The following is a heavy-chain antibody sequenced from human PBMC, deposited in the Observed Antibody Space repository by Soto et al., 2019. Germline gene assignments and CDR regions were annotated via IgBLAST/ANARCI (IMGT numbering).Heavy chain of an antibody. D-gene: IGHD1-26*01. Sequence: EVQLVESGGGLVQPGGSLRLSCAASGFSFNTYEMNWVRQAPGKGLEWVSYISTSGSTIYYADSVKGRFTISRDNGKNPLYLQINSLRAEDTAVYYCAYGGSCDYWGQGTQVTVSS. J-gene: IGHJ4*02. V-gene: IGHV3-48*03. CDR2: ISTSGSTI. CDR3: AYGGSCDY. CDR1: GFSFNTYE.